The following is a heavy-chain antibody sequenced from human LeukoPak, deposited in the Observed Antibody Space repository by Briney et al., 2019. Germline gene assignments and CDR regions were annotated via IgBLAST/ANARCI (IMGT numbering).Heavy chain of an antibody. CDR3: AKDDGYRYDNGGWFDY. Sequence: GGSLRLSCAASGFTFNNYAMNWVRQAPGKGLEWVSAISVSGGSTYYADSVKGRFTIPRDNSKNTVSLQINSLRADDTAVYYCAKDDGYRYDNGGWFDYWGQGALVTVSS. J-gene: IGHJ4*02. D-gene: IGHD5-12*01. CDR1: GFTFNNYA. V-gene: IGHV3-23*01. CDR2: ISVSGGST.